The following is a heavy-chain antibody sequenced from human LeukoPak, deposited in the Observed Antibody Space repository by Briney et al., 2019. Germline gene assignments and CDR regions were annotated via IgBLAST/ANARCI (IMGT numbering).Heavy chain of an antibody. Sequence: PGGSLRLSCAASGFTFSSYAMTCVRQAPGKGLEWVSAISAGGGSTYYADSVKGRFTISRDNSKNTLYLQLNSLRAEDTAVYYCVKAGGWTKYFDYWGQGTLVTVSS. CDR3: VKAGGWTKYFDY. J-gene: IGHJ4*02. V-gene: IGHV3-23*01. CDR2: ISAGGGST. D-gene: IGHD6-19*01. CDR1: GFTFSSYA.